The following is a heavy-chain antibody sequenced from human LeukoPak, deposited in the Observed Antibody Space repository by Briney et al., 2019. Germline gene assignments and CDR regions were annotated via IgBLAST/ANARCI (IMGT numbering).Heavy chain of an antibody. Sequence: RRASVKVSCKASGYTFTSYAMHWVRQAPGQRLEWMGWINAGNGNTKYSQKFQGRVTITRDTSASTAYMELSSLRSEDTAVYYCARDGVELLWFGELWEENWFDPWGQGTLVTVSS. V-gene: IGHV1-3*01. CDR1: GYTFTSYA. CDR3: ARDGVELLWFGELWEENWFDP. J-gene: IGHJ5*02. D-gene: IGHD3-10*01. CDR2: INAGNGNT.